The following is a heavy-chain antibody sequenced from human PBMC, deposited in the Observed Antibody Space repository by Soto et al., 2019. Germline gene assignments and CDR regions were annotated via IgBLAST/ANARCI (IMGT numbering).Heavy chain of an antibody. J-gene: IGHJ3*02. CDR2: TIPIFGTA. D-gene: IGHD2-15*01. CDR1: GGTFSSYA. CDR3: ARDVERMRPPDAFDI. V-gene: IGHV1-69*13. Sequence: ASVKVSCKASGGTFSSYAISWVRQAPGQGLEWMGGTIPIFGTANYAQKFQGRVTITADESTSTAYMELSSLRSEDTAVYYCARDVERMRPPDAFDIWGQGTMVTVSS.